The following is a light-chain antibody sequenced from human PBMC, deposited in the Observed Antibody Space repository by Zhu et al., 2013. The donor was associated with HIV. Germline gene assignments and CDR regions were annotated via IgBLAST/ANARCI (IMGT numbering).Light chain of an antibody. CDR2: EGT. CDR1: SSDVGSYNL. Sequence: QSALTQPASVSGSPGQSITISCTGTSSDVGSYNLVSWYQQCPGKAPKLLIYEGTKRPSEISNRFSGSKSGNTASLTISGLQAEDEAEYYCCSYIQSIYVFGSGTEVTVL. J-gene: IGLJ1*01. CDR3: CSYIQSIYV. V-gene: IGLV2-23*01.